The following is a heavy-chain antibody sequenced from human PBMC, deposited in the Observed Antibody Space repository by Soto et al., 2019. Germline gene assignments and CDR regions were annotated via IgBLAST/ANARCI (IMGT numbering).Heavy chain of an antibody. CDR1: GVTLSSYW. CDR2: IKQDGSEK. Sequence: PXGSLRLSCAASGVTLSSYWMRWVRQAPGKGLDWVANIKQDGSEKYYVDSVKGRFTISRDNAKNSLYLQMNSLRAEDTAVYYCARERSDYDILTGSSPPDAFDIWGQGAMVTVSS. D-gene: IGHD3-9*01. V-gene: IGHV3-7*01. J-gene: IGHJ3*02. CDR3: ARERSDYDILTGSSPPDAFDI.